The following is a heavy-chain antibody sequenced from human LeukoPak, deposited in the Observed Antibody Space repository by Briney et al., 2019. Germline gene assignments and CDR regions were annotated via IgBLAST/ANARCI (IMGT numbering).Heavy chain of an antibody. Sequence: SETLSLTCTVSGDSISSADYSWSWIRQPPGKGLEWIGYIYYSGSTYYNPSLKSRVTISVGTSKNHFSLKLSSVTAADTAVYYCARVHSPKNSYGPQYYFDYWGQGTLVTVSS. D-gene: IGHD5-18*01. J-gene: IGHJ4*02. V-gene: IGHV4-30-4*01. CDR1: GDSISSADYS. CDR2: IYYSGST. CDR3: ARVHSPKNSYGPQYYFDY.